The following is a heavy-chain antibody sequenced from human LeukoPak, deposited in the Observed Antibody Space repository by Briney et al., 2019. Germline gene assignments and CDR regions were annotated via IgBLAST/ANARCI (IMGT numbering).Heavy chain of an antibody. Sequence: PGGSLRLSCAASRFTFNTHTMHWVRQAPGRGLEWVSHISNDGNNKNYADSVKGRFTISRDNSKNTLYLQMHSLRTDDTAVYYCATTRQGNSRDFDYWGQGTLVTVSS. CDR3: ATTRQGNSRDFDY. D-gene: IGHD5-18*01. CDR2: ISNDGNNK. J-gene: IGHJ4*02. CDR1: RFTFNTHT. V-gene: IGHV3-30*04.